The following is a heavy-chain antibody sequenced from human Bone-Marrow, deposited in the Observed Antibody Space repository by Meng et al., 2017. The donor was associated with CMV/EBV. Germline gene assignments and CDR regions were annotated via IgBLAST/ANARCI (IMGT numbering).Heavy chain of an antibody. CDR3: AKFLSWEPDDAFDI. D-gene: IGHD1-26*01. CDR1: GFTFRNYD. CDR2: MQDDGTNK. Sequence: GESLKISCAASGFTFRNYDMNWVRQAPGKGLEWVSFMQDDGTNKYYADSVKGRFTISRDNSKNSLYLQMNSLRTEDTAIYYCAKFLSWEPDDAFDIWGQGTMVTV. J-gene: IGHJ3*02. V-gene: IGHV3-30*02.